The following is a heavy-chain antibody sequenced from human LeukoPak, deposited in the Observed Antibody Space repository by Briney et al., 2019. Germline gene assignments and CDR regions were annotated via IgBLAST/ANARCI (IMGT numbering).Heavy chain of an antibody. CDR2: ITSSSTNI. V-gene: IGHV3-48*02. J-gene: IGHJ4*02. Sequence: PGGSLRLSCAASGFTLSTYNMRWVRQARWKGLEWVSHITSSSTNIYYADSVKGRFTISRDNAKNALSLQMNSLRDEDTAVYYCATSGNYYLKYWGQGTLVTVSS. D-gene: IGHD1-26*01. CDR3: ATSGNYYLKY. CDR1: GFTLSTYN.